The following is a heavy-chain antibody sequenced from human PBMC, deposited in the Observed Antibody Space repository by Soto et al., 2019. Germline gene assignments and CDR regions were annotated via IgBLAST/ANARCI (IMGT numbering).Heavy chain of an antibody. Sequence: SCKGPGWRSSIYLMSRVHQMPRKGRAWVGRIDPSDSNSNYSPSFQGHVTISADKSISTAYLQWSSLKASDTAMYYCAKSDCSSTRCYGSYYYYGMDVWGQGITVNVAS. CDR1: GWRSSIYL. CDR2: IDPSDSNS. D-gene: IGHD2-2*01. CDR3: AKSDCSSTRCYGSYYYYGMDV. V-gene: IGHV5-10-1*01. J-gene: IGHJ6*02.